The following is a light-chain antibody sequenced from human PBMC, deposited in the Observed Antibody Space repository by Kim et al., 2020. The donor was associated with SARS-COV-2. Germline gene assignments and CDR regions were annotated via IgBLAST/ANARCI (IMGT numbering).Light chain of an antibody. V-gene: IGKV2-30*01. Sequence: TASISCRSSQSLVDRDGNIYLNWFHQRPGQSPRRLIYKVSNRDSGVPDRFSGSGSGTDFTLQISRVEAEDVGVYYCMQGTHWPFTFGPGTKVDIK. CDR1: QSLVDRDGNIY. CDR2: KVS. J-gene: IGKJ3*01. CDR3: MQGTHWPFT.